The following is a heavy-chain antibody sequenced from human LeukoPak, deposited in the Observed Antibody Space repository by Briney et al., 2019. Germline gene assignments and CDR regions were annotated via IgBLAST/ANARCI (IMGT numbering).Heavy chain of an antibody. CDR3: ARGDSITGTTWFDP. Sequence: ASVKVSCKASGYTFTSYDINWVRQATGQGLEWMGWMNPNSGNTGYAQKFQGRVTMTRNTSISTAYMELSSLRSEDTAVYYCARGDSITGTTWFDPWGQGTLVTVSS. CDR2: MNPNSGNT. J-gene: IGHJ5*02. CDR1: GYTFTSYD. D-gene: IGHD1-7*01. V-gene: IGHV1-8*01.